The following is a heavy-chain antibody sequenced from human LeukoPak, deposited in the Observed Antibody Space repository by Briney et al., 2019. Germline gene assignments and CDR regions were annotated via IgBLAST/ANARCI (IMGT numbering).Heavy chain of an antibody. J-gene: IGHJ4*02. D-gene: IGHD6-13*01. CDR2: ISYDGSNK. CDR3: AREGPYSSSWYVPHSFDY. V-gene: IGHV3-30*04. CDR1: GFTFSRYD. Sequence: GGSLRLSCAASGFTFSRYDMHRVRQAPGKGLEWVAVISYDGSNKYADSVKDRFTISRDNSKNTVYLQMNSLRVEDTAVYYCAREGPYSSSWYVPHSFDYWGQGTLVTVSS.